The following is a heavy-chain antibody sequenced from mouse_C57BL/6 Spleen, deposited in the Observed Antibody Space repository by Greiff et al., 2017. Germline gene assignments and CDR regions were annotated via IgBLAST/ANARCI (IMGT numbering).Heavy chain of an antibody. CDR1: GYAFSSSW. Sequence: QVQLQQSGPELVKPGASVKISCKASGYAFSSSWMNWVKQRPGKGLEWIGRIYPGDGDTNYNGKFKGTATLTADKSSSTAYMQLSSLTSEDSAVYFGASEENYFDYWGQGTTLTVSS. J-gene: IGHJ2*01. CDR2: IYPGDGDT. CDR3: ASEENYFDY. V-gene: IGHV1-82*01.